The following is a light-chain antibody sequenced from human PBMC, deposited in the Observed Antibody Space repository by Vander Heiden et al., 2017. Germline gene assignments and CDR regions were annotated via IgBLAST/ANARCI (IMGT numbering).Light chain of an antibody. V-gene: IGLV1-40*01. J-gene: IGLJ3*02. CDR2: GNS. Sequence: QSVLTQPPSVSGAPGQRVTISCTGSSSNIGAGYDVHWYQQLPGTAPKLLTYGNSNRPSGVPDRFSGSKSGASASLAITGLQAEDEADYYCQSYDSSLRGVFGGGTNLTVL. CDR3: QSYDSSLRGV. CDR1: SSNIGAGYD.